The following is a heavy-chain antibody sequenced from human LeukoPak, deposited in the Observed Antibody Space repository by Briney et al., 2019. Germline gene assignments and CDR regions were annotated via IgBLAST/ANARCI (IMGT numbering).Heavy chain of an antibody. CDR1: GFTFSSYG. Sequence: GGSLRLSCAASGFTFSSYGMHRVRQAPGKGLEWVSAISGSGGRTYSADSVKGRFTISRDNSKNTLYLQMDSLRAEDTAVYYCAKAGFSSSWSKPDNWFDPWGQGTLVTVSP. D-gene: IGHD6-13*01. CDR2: ISGSGGRT. V-gene: IGHV3-23*01. J-gene: IGHJ5*02. CDR3: AKAGFSSSWSKPDNWFDP.